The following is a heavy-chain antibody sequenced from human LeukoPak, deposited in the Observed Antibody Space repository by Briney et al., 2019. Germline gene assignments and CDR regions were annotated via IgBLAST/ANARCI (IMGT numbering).Heavy chain of an antibody. CDR3: AKSRGTMVYAGPEYYYYYGMDV. CDR1: GYTFTIYY. CDR2: INPSGGST. J-gene: IGHJ6*02. Sequence: ASVKVSCKASGYTFTIYYMHWVRQAPGQGLEWMGIINPSGGSTSYAQKFQGRVTMTRDTSTSTVYMELSSLRSEDTAVYYCAKSRGTMVYAGPEYYYYYGMDVWGQGTTVTVSS. V-gene: IGHV1-46*01. D-gene: IGHD2-8*01.